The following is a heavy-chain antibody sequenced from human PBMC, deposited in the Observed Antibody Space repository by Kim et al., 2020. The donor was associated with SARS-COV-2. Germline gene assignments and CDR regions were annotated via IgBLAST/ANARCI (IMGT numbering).Heavy chain of an antibody. CDR3: ARTPSRSGGSYSAEYYFDY. CDR2: IGTAGDT. J-gene: IGHJ4*02. D-gene: IGHD1-26*01. V-gene: IGHV3-13*04. CDR1: GFTFSSYD. Sequence: GGSLRLSCAASGFTFSSYDMHWVRQATGKGLEWVSAIGTAGDTYYPGSVKGRFTISRENAKNSLYLQMNSLRAGDTAVYYCARTPSRSGGSYSAEYYFDYWGQGTLVTVSS.